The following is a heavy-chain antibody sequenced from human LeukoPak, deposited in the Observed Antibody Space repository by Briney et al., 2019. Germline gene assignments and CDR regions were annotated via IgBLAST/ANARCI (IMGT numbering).Heavy chain of an antibody. Sequence: PGGSLRLSCTASGLRFSALWMHWLRQAPGKGLVWVSRIRGDWHDNTHADSVKGRFTISRDNTPNTLYLQMNSLRVEGTAVYYCASDRVLGSGSLDNWGQGSLVTVSS. CDR3: ASDRVLGSGSLDN. CDR2: IRGDWHDN. V-gene: IGHV3-74*01. D-gene: IGHD3-10*01. J-gene: IGHJ4*02. CDR1: GLRFSALW.